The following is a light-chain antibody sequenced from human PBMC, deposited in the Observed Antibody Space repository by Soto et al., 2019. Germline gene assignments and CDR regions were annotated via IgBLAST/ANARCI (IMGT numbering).Light chain of an antibody. CDR1: SSDVGSYNY. V-gene: IGLV2-11*01. Sequence: QSALTQPRSVSGSPGQSVTISCTGTSSDVGSYNYVSWHQQHPCKAPKLVIYDVTQRPSGVPDRFSASKSGITASLTISGLQAEDEADYYCCSYAAGDSFKFGGGTKLTVL. J-gene: IGLJ2*01. CDR3: CSYAAGDSFK. CDR2: DVT.